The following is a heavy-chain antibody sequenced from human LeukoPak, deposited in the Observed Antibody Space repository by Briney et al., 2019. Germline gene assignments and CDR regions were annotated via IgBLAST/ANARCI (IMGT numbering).Heavy chain of an antibody. J-gene: IGHJ6*03. CDR3: ARERYCSGGSCYGYYYYYMDV. D-gene: IGHD2-15*01. CDR2: ISSSSSYI. V-gene: IGHV3-21*01. Sequence: GGSLRLSCAASGFTFSSYSMNWVRQAPGKGLEWVSSISSSSSYIYYADSVKGRFTISRDNAKNSLYLQMNSLRAEDTAVYYCARERYCSGGSCYGYYYYYMDVWGKGTTVTVSS. CDR1: GFTFSSYS.